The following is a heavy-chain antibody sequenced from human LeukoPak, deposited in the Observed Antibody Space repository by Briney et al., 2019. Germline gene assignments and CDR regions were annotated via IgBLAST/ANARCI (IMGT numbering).Heavy chain of an antibody. CDR2: IYTDGSST. Sequence: GGSLRLSCAASGFTFSSYSMNWVRQAPGKGLVWVSRIYTDGSSTIYADSVKGRFTISRDNAKNTLFLQMNILRAEETAVYYCTRGYVGIDYWGQGTLVTVSS. CDR1: GFTFSSYS. CDR3: TRGYVGIDY. D-gene: IGHD2-2*01. J-gene: IGHJ4*02. V-gene: IGHV3-74*01.